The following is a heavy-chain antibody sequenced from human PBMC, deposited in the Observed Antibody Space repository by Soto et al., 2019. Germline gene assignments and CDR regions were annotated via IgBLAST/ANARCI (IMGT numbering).Heavy chain of an antibody. Sequence: EVQLVESGGGLVQPGGSLRLSCAASGFTFSTYWMHWVRQVPGKGLVWVSRINTDGSSTSYADSVKGRFTISRDNAKNTLSLQMNSLRAEDTAVYFCARRVGYSYGSMDVWGQGTTVTVSS. V-gene: IGHV3-74*01. CDR2: INTDGSST. CDR1: GFTFSTYW. J-gene: IGHJ6*02. CDR3: ARRVGYSYGSMDV. D-gene: IGHD5-18*01.